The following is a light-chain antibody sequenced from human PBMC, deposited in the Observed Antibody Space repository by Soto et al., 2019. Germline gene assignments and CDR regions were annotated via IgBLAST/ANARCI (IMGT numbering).Light chain of an antibody. Sequence: IPMTQSPSAVSASVGERVTLSCRASQSISSWFAWYQQNPRKGPKLLIYKASSLESGVPSRFSGSGSGTEFTLTISSLQPDDFATYYCQQYNGYSSVTFGGGTKVDI. CDR1: QSISSW. CDR3: QQYNGYSSVT. J-gene: IGKJ4*01. V-gene: IGKV1-5*03. CDR2: KAS.